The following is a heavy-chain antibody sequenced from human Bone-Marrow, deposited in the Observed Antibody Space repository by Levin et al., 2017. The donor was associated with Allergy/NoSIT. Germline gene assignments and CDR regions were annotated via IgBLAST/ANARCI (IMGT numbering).Heavy chain of an antibody. CDR3: ARGQYSSGWDQSFGY. J-gene: IGHJ4*02. CDR2: IYYSGTI. Sequence: GSLRLSCSVSDDSVSSGRYCWSWIRQPPGGGLEWMGSIYYSGTIHYNPSLKSRVTLSIEASKNQFSLNLTSVTAADTAVYYCARGQYSSGWDQSFGYWGQGTLVSVSS. D-gene: IGHD6-19*01. CDR1: DDSVSSGRYC. V-gene: IGHV4-61*01.